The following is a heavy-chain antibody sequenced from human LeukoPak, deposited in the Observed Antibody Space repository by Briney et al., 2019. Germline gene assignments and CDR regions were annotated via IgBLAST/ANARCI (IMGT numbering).Heavy chain of an antibody. CDR1: GGSISSYY. V-gene: IGHV4-59*01. CDR3: ARGGDGLAYCGGDCYSAVD. J-gene: IGHJ4*02. Sequence: SETLSLTCTVSGGSISSYYWSWIRQPPGKGLEWIGYIYYSGGTNYNPSLKSRVTISVDTSKNQFSLKLSSVTAADTAVYYCARGGDGLAYCGGDCYSAVDWGQGTLVTVSS. D-gene: IGHD2-21*02. CDR2: IYYSGGT.